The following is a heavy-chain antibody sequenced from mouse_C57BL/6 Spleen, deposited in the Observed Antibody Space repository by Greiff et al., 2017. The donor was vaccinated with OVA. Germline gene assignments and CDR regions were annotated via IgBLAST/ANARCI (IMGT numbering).Heavy chain of an antibody. V-gene: IGHV1-82*01. D-gene: IGHD1-1*01. J-gene: IGHJ1*03. Sequence: LVESGPELVKPGASVKISCKASGYAFSSSWMNWVKQRPGKGLEWIGRIYPGDGDTNYNGKFKGKATLTADKSSSTAYMQLSSLTSEDSAVYFCARGDGSSYVDWYFDVWGTGTTVTVSS. CDR1: GYAFSSSW. CDR2: IYPGDGDT. CDR3: ARGDGSSYVDWYFDV.